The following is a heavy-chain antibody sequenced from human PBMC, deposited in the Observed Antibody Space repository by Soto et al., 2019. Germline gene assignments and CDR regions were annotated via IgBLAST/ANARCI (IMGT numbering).Heavy chain of an antibody. CDR2: INSDGSST. V-gene: IGHV3-74*01. J-gene: IGHJ4*02. Sequence: EVQLVESGGGLVQPGGSLRLSCAASGFSFSNYWMHWVRQAPGKGLVWVSRINSDGSSTSYADSVKGRFTISRDNAKNTLYLQMKSLRAEDTAVYYCATLASIQLERFDYWGQGTLVTVSS. CDR1: GFSFSNYW. CDR3: ATLASIQLERFDY. D-gene: IGHD1-1*01.